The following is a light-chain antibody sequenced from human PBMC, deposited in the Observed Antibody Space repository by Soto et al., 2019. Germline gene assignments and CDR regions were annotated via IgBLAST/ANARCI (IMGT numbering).Light chain of an antibody. CDR1: QSVSSY. J-gene: IGKJ4*01. Sequence: EIVLTQSPATLSLSPGERATLSCRASQSVSSYLAWYQQKSGQAPRLLIYDASNRATGIPARFSGSGSGTDFTLTISSLEPEDFAVYYCQQRELTFGGGTKVEIK. CDR2: DAS. CDR3: QQRELT. V-gene: IGKV3-11*01.